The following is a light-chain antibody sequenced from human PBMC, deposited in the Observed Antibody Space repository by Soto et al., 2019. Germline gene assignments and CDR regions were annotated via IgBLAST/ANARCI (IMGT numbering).Light chain of an antibody. CDR1: QDISNY. CDR2: DAS. Sequence: DIQMTQSPSSLSASVGDRVTITCQASQDISNYLNWYQQKPGKAPKLLISDASNLESGVPSRFSGSGSGTEFTLTISSLQPDDFATYYCQQYNSYWTFGQGTKVDIK. CDR3: QQYNSYWT. J-gene: IGKJ1*01. V-gene: IGKV1-5*01.